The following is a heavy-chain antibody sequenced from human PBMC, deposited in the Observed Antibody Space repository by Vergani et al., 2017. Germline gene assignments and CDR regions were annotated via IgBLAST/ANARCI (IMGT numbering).Heavy chain of an antibody. CDR2: ISSSGSTI. J-gene: IGHJ4*02. D-gene: IGHD2-2*02. CDR1: GFTFSDYY. Sequence: QVQLVESGGGLVKPGGSLRLSCAASGFTFSDYYMSWIRQAPGKGLEWVSYISSSGSTIYYADSVKGRFTISRDNARNSLYLQMNSLRAEDTAVYYCARDFEDIVVVPAAIGNYWGQGTLVTCSS. CDR3: ARDFEDIVVVPAAIGNY. V-gene: IGHV3-11*04.